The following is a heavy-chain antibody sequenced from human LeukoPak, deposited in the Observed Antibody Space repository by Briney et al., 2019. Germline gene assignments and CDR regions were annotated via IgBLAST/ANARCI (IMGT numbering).Heavy chain of an antibody. CDR2: ISVSGGST. CDR1: GFTFSDYA. V-gene: IGHV3-23*01. CDR3: AKYGRSGYSSGMDV. D-gene: IGHD2-15*01. J-gene: IGHJ6*02. Sequence: GGSLRLSCAASGFTFSDYAMSWVRPAPGKGLEWVSTISVSGGSTYYADSVKGRLTISRDNSKSTLYLQMNSLRAEDTAIYYCAKYGRSGYSSGMDVWGQGTTVTVSS.